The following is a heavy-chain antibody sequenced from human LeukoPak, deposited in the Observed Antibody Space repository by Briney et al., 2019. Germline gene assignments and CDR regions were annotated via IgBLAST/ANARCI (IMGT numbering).Heavy chain of an antibody. CDR3: APENLDY. CDR2: ISYDGSNK. Sequence: GGSLRLSCAASRFTFSRYGMHWVRQAPGKGLEWVAVISYDGSNKYYADSVKGRFTISRDNSKNTLYLQMNSLRPEDTAVYYCAPENLDYWGQGTLVTVSS. CDR1: RFTFSRYG. V-gene: IGHV3-30*03. J-gene: IGHJ4*02.